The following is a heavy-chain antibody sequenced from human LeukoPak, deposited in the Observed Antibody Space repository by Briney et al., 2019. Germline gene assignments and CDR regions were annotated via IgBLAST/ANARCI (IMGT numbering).Heavy chain of an antibody. V-gene: IGHV4-59*01. CDR3: ARGWGSLDWLDP. D-gene: IGHD1-1*01. CDR2: IYYSGST. Sequence: ASETLSLTCTVSGGSISSYYWSWIRQPPGKGLEWIGYIYYSGSTNYNPSLKSRVTISVDTSKKQFSLKLSSVTAADTAVYYCARGWGSLDWLDPWGQGTLVTVSS. J-gene: IGHJ5*02. CDR1: GGSISSYY.